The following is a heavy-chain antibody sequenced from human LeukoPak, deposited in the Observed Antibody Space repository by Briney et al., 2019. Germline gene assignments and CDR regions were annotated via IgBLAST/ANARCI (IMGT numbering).Heavy chain of an antibody. CDR2: IKQDGSEK. V-gene: IGHV3-7*03. CDR1: GFTFSSYW. D-gene: IGHD3-3*01. Sequence: PGGSLRLSCAASGFTFSSYWMSWVRQAPGKGLEWVANIKQDGSEKYYVDSVKGRFTISRDNSKNTLYLQMNSLRAEDTAVYYCAKILALVDYYYYYGMDVWGQGTTVTVSS. J-gene: IGHJ6*02. CDR3: AKILALVDYYYYYGMDV.